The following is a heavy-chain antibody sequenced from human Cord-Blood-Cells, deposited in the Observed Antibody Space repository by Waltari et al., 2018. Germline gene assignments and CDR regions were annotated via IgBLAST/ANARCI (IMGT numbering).Heavy chain of an antibody. CDR3: ARPRGGEDY. CDR1: GFTFSSYW. J-gene: IGHJ4*02. Sequence: EVQLVESGGGLVQPGGSLRLSCAASGFTFSSYWMSWVRQAPGKGLEWVANRKQEGSEKYYVDSVKGRFTISRDNARNSLYLQMNSLRAEDTAVYYCARPRGGEDYWGQGTLVTVSS. V-gene: IGHV3-7*01. CDR2: RKQEGSEK. D-gene: IGHD3-16*01.